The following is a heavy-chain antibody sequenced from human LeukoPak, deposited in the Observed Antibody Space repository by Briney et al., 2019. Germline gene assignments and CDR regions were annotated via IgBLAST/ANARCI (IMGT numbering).Heavy chain of an antibody. Sequence: SETLSLTCTVPGGSISSSSYYWGWIRQPPGKGLEWIGSIYYSGSTYYNPSLKSRVTISVDTSKNQFSLKLSSVTAADTAVYFCARSITWGQGTLVTVSS. CDR2: IYYSGST. J-gene: IGHJ5*02. V-gene: IGHV4-39*01. CDR3: ARSIT. D-gene: IGHD3-10*01. CDR1: GGSISSSSYY.